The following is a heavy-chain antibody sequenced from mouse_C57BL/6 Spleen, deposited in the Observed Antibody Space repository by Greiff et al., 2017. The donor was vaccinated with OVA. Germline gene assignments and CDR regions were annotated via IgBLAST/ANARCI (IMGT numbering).Heavy chain of an antibody. Sequence: EVKVVESGAGLVKPGGSLKLSCAASGFTFSSYAMSWVRQTPEKRLEWVAYISSGGDYIYYADTVKGRFTISRDNARNTLYLQMSSLKSEDTAMYYCTRSYDLYYFDYWGQGTTLTVSS. J-gene: IGHJ2*01. V-gene: IGHV5-9-1*02. CDR2: ISSGGDYI. CDR3: TRSYDLYYFDY. D-gene: IGHD2-4*01. CDR1: GFTFSSYA.